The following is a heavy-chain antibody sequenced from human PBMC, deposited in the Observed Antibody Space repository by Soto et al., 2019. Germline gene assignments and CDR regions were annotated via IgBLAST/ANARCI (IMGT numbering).Heavy chain of an antibody. D-gene: IGHD1-1*01. CDR3: ARRAENNGWNECGAVNYYFYS. V-gene: IGHV1-8*01. CDR2: MNPNTGNS. CDR1: GYTFTSYD. J-gene: IGHJ4*02. Sequence: ASVKVSCKTSGYTFTSYDIYWVRQATGQGLEWMGWMNPNTGNSGYAQKFQGRVTMTSDTSISTAHIELSSLRSEDTAVNYCARRAENNGWNECGAVNYYFYSWGLGTLVTV.